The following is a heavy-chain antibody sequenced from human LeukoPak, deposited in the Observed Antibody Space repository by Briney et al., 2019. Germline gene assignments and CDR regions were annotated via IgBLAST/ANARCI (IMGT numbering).Heavy chain of an antibody. CDR3: AKGDYGSGLNYYYGMDV. V-gene: IGHV3-23*01. CDR2: ISGSGGST. D-gene: IGHD3-10*01. J-gene: IGHJ6*02. CDR1: GFTFSSYA. Sequence: GASLRLSCAASGFTFSSYAMSWVRQAPGKGLEWVSAISGSGGSTYYADSVKGRFTISRDNFKNTLYLQMNSLRAEDTAVYYCAKGDYGSGLNYYYGMDVWGQGTTVTVSS.